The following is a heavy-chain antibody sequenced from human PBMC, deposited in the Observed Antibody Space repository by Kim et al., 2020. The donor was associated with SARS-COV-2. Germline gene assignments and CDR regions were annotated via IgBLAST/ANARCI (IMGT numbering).Heavy chain of an antibody. V-gene: IGHV3-48*01. J-gene: IGHJ6*02. Sequence: GKGRFTISRDDAKNALYLQMNSLRTEDTAVYYCASDEIVHYDDSSLLDVWGQGTTVTVSS. D-gene: IGHD3-22*01. CDR3: ASDEIVHYDDSSLLDV.